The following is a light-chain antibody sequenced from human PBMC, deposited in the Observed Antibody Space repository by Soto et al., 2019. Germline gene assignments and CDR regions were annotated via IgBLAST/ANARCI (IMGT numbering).Light chain of an antibody. Sequence: QSVLTQPPSLSGAPGQRVTISCTGSNSNIGAGYGVHWYQQLPGTGPKLVIYGDTNRLSGVPDRFSGSKSGTSASLAISGLQAEDEADYYCQSYDSSLSGSVFGGGTKLTVL. CDR3: QSYDSSLSGSV. J-gene: IGLJ2*01. CDR2: GDT. CDR1: NSNIGAGYG. V-gene: IGLV1-40*01.